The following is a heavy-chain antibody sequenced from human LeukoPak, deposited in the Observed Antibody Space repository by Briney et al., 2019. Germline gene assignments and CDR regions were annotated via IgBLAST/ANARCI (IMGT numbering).Heavy chain of an antibody. J-gene: IGHJ5*02. CDR1: EFSVGSNY. D-gene: IGHD3-22*01. Sequence: GGSLRLSCAASEFSVGSNYMTWVRQAPGKGLEWVANIKQDGSEKYYVDSVKGRFTISRDNSKNTLYLQMNSLRAEDTAVYYCARVGNSGYYDSTGYWASWFDPWGQGTLVTVSS. CDR3: ARVGNSGYYDSTGYWASWFDP. V-gene: IGHV3-7*03. CDR2: IKQDGSEK.